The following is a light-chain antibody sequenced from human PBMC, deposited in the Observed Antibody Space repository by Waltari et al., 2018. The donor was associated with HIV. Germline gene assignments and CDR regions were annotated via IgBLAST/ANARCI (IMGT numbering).Light chain of an antibody. CDR3: GTWDTSLSAGV. Sequence: QSVLTQPPSVSAAPGQTVTISCSGRSSNIGNHYVSWYQHLPGTAPKLLIYEDNKRPSGIPDRFSGSKSGTSATLGITGLLTGDEADYYCGTWDTSLSAGVFGTGTKVTVL. CDR1: SSNIGNHY. V-gene: IGLV1-51*02. J-gene: IGLJ1*01. CDR2: EDN.